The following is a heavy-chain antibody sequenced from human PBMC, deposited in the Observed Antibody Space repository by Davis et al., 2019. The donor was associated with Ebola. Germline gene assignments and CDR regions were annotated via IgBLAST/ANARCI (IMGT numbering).Heavy chain of an antibody. V-gene: IGHV4-34*01. CDR1: GGSISSYY. CDR3: ARVRGSVGASD. Sequence: PGGSLRLSCTVSGGSISSYYWSWIRQPAGKGLEWIGEINHSGSTNYNPSLKSRVTISVDTSKNQFSLKLSSVTAADTAVYYCARVRGSVGASDWGQGTLVTVSS. D-gene: IGHD1-26*01. J-gene: IGHJ4*02. CDR2: INHSGST.